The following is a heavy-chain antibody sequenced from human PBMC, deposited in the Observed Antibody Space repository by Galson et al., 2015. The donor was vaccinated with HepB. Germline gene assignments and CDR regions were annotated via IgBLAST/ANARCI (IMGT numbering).Heavy chain of an antibody. D-gene: IGHD6-13*01. J-gene: IGHJ4*02. CDR3: VRSGDFSGYSSR. Sequence: SLRLSCAASGFTFSGSAIHWVRQASGKGPEWIGHIRSKATNVAALYVPSLKGRFTIFRDDSKNLAYLRMRSVMTDDTAVYYCVRSGDFSGYSSRWGQGTLVSVSS. V-gene: IGHV3-73*01. CDR2: IRSKATNVAA. CDR1: GFTFSGSA.